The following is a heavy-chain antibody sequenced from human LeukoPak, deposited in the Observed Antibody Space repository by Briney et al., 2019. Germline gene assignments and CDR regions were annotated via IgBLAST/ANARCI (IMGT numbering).Heavy chain of an antibody. CDR3: ARDGARYFDWSPHYYYYYMDV. J-gene: IGHJ6*03. CDR1: GYNFNKYA. Sequence: ASVKASCKASGYNFNKYAMNWVRQAPGQGLEWMGWINPNSGGTNYAQKLQGRVTMTTDTSTSTAYMELRSLRSDDTAVYYCARDGARYFDWSPHYYYYYMDVWGKGTTVTVSS. D-gene: IGHD3-9*01. CDR2: INPNSGGT. V-gene: IGHV1-18*01.